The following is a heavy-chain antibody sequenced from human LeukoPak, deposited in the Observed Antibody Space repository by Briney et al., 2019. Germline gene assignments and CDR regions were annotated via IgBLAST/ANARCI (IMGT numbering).Heavy chain of an antibody. CDR1: GFTFSSYG. D-gene: IGHD3-3*01. Sequence: GGSLRLSRAASGFTFSSYGMHWVRQAPGKGLEWVAVISYDGSNKYYADSVKGRFTISRDNSKNTLYLQMNSLRAEDTAVYYCAKDRRAAPYYYDFWSGPRDWGQGTLVTVSS. CDR2: ISYDGSNK. J-gene: IGHJ4*02. CDR3: AKDRRAAPYYYDFWSGPRD. V-gene: IGHV3-30*18.